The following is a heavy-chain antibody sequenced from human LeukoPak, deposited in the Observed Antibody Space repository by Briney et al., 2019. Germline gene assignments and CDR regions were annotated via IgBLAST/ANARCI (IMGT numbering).Heavy chain of an antibody. CDR1: GFTFSSYA. CDR3: ASERWFGETDY. D-gene: IGHD3-10*01. J-gene: IGHJ4*02. Sequence: GRSLRLSCAASGFTFSSYAMHWVRQAPGKGLEWVADISYDGSNKYYADSVKGRFTISRDNSKNTLYLQMNSLRAEDTAVYYCASERWFGETDYWGQGTLVTVSS. CDR2: ISYDGSNK. V-gene: IGHV3-30-3*01.